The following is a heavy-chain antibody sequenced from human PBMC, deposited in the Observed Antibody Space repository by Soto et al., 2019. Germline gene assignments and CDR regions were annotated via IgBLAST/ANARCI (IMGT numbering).Heavy chain of an antibody. J-gene: IGHJ5*02. V-gene: IGHV3-9*01. CDR3: AKSGGRLVEENNGFDP. Sequence: EVQLVASGGDLVQPGRSLRLSCATAGFDFPDYAMHWVRQMPGKGREWVSSISWNSLSMVYTDSVKGRFTISRDNAQNILYLQMSSLRPEDTAFYSCAKSGGRLVEENNGFDPWGQGTLVTVSS. D-gene: IGHD1-1*01. CDR1: GFDFPDYA. CDR2: ISWNSLSM.